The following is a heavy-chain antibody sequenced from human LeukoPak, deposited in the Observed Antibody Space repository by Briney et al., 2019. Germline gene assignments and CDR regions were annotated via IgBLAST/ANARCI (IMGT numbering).Heavy chain of an antibody. CDR1: GGSISSYY. V-gene: IGHV4-4*07. Sequence: SETLSLTCTVSGGSISSYYWSWRRQPAGKGLEGIGRLYTSGSTNYNPSLTRRVTMSGDTSKKQFSLKLSSVTAADTAVYYCASTTYYYDSSGYYFLDYWGQGTLVTVSS. CDR3: ASTTYYYDSSGYYFLDY. J-gene: IGHJ4*02. D-gene: IGHD3-22*01. CDR2: LYTSGST.